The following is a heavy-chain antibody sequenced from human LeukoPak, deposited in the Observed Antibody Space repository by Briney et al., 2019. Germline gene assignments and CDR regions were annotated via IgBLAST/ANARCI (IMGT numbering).Heavy chain of an antibody. CDR3: AQIPFRSGDYHFDY. D-gene: IGHD3-3*01. CDR1: GFTFSSYW. J-gene: IGHJ4*02. Sequence: GGSLRLSCAASGFTFSSYWMHWVRQAPGKGLVWVSRIQSDGSSTSYADSVKGRFTISRDNSKNTLHLQMKSLRAADTAVYYCAQIPFRSGDYHFDYWGQGTLLTVSS. CDR2: IQSDGSST. V-gene: IGHV3-74*01.